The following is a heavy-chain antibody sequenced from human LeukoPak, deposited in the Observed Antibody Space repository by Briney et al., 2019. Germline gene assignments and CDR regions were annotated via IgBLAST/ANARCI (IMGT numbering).Heavy chain of an antibody. CDR1: GFTFRSYC. V-gene: IGHV3-30*18. J-gene: IGHJ4*02. CDR3: AKVTRNSSSWD. D-gene: IGHD6-13*01. CDR2: ISYDGSNK. Sequence: GRSLRLSCAASGFTFRSYCMHWVRQAPGKGLEWVAVISYDGSNKYYADSVKGRFTISRDNSKNTLYLQMNSLRAEDTAVYYCAKVTRNSSSWDWGEGTLVTVSS.